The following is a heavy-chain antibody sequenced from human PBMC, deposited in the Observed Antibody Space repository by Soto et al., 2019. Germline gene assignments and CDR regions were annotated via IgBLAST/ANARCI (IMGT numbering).Heavy chain of an antibody. J-gene: IGHJ5*02. CDR2: IYYSGST. CDR3: ARRAARPYNWFDP. V-gene: IGHV4-59*01. D-gene: IGHD6-6*01. Sequence: SETLSLTCTVSGGSISSYYWSWIRQPPGKGLEWIGYIYYSGSTNYNPSLKSRVTISVDTSKNQFSLKLSSVTAADTAVYYCARRAARPYNWFDPWGQGTLVTVSS. CDR1: GGSISSYY.